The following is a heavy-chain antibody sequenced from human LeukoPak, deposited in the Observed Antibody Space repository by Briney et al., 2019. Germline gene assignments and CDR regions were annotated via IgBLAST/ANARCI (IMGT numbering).Heavy chain of an antibody. J-gene: IGHJ4*02. D-gene: IGHD3-10*01. CDR1: GFTFSRFW. CDR3: AKDQGWGFGELLPIDY. CDR2: ISGSGGST. V-gene: IGHV3-23*01. Sequence: GRSLRLSCIGSGFTFSRFWMHWVRQAPGKGLEWVSAISGSGGSTYYADSVKGRFTISRDNSKNTLYLQMNSLRAEDTAVYYCAKDQGWGFGELLPIDYWGQGTLVTVSS.